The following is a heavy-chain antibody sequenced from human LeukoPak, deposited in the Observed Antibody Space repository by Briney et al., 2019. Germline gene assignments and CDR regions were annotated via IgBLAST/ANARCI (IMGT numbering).Heavy chain of an antibody. CDR1: GGSISSYY. V-gene: IGHV4-59*01. CDR3: ARSRGWYSSLQYYFDY. D-gene: IGHD6-19*01. Sequence: SETLSLTCTVSGGSISSYYWSWIRQPPGKGLEWIGYIYYSGSTNYNPSLKSRVTISVDTSKNQFSLKLSSVTAADTAVYYCARSRGWYSSLQYYFDYWGQGTLVTVSS. CDR2: IYYSGST. J-gene: IGHJ4*02.